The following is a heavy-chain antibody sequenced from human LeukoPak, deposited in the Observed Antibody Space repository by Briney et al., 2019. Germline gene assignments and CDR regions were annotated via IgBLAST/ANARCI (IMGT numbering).Heavy chain of an antibody. CDR3: ARDGCGGSCFHYYYYYMDV. D-gene: IGHD2-15*01. Sequence: PSETLSLTCAVYGGSFSGYYWSWIRQPPGKGLEWIGEINHSGSTNYNPSLKSRLTISVDTSKNQFSLKLRSVTAADTAVYYCARDGCGGSCFHYYYYYMDVWGKGTTVTISS. CDR1: GGSFSGYY. CDR2: INHSGST. V-gene: IGHV4-34*01. J-gene: IGHJ6*03.